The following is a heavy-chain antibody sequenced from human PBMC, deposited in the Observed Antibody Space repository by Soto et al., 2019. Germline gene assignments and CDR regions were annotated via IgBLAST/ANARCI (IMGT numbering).Heavy chain of an antibody. Sequence: TLSLTCTVSGGSISSYYWSWIRQPPGKGLEWIGYIYYSGSTNYNPSLKSRVTISVDTSKNQFSLKLSSVTAADTAVYYCARDSTMVRSRGMDVWGQGTTVTVYS. CDR3: ARDSTMVRSRGMDV. J-gene: IGHJ6*02. D-gene: IGHD3-10*01. CDR1: GGSISSYY. V-gene: IGHV4-59*01. CDR2: IYYSGST.